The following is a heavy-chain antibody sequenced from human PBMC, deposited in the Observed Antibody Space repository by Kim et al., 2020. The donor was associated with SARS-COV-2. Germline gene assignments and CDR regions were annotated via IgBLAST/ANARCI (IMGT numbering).Heavy chain of an antibody. CDR2: IYYSGST. D-gene: IGHD6-19*01. Sequence: SETLSLTCTVSGGSISSSSYYWGWIRQPPGKGLEWIGSIYYSGSTYYNPSLKSRVTISVDTSKNQFSLKLSSVTAADTAVYYCASHPVAGTRYFDLWGRGTLVTVSS. V-gene: IGHV4-39*01. J-gene: IGHJ2*01. CDR1: GGSISSSSYY. CDR3: ASHPVAGTRYFDL.